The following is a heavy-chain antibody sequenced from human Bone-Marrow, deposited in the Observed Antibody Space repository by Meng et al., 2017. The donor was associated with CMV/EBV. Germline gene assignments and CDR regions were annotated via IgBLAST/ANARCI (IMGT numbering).Heavy chain of an antibody. CDR1: GFTFSSYG. CDR3: AKFVRVVVVPAASD. CDR2: IWYDGSNK. Sequence: GESLKISCAASGFTFSSYGMHWVRQAPGKGLEWVAVIWYDGSNKYYADSVKGRFTISRDNSKNTLYLQMNSLRAEDTAVYYCAKFVRVVVVPAASDWGQGTLVTVSS. J-gene: IGHJ4*02. V-gene: IGHV3-33*06. D-gene: IGHD2-2*01.